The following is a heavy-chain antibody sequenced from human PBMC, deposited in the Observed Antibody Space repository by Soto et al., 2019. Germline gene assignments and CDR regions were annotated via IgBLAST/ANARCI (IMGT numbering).Heavy chain of an antibody. V-gene: IGHV4-31*03. J-gene: IGHJ4*02. D-gene: IGHD1-26*01. CDR2: IYYSGST. CDR1: GGSISSGGYY. Sequence: QVQLQESGPGLVKPSQTLSLTCTVSGGSISSGGYYWSWIRQHPGKGLEWIGYIYYSGSTYYNPSLTRRVTISVDTSKNQFSLKLGSVTAADTAVYYCARGTVMGATTDFDYWGQGTLVTVSS. CDR3: ARGTVMGATTDFDY.